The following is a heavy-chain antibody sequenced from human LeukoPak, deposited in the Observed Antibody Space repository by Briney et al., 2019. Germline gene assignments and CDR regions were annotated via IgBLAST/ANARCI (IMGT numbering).Heavy chain of an antibody. CDR3: AKDKWRWLQLEGVDY. J-gene: IGHJ4*02. D-gene: IGHD5-24*01. V-gene: IGHV3-23*01. Sequence: PEGSLRLSCIGSGFTFSNYAMSWVRQAPGKGLEWVSAISGSGGNTYYTDSVKGRFTIPRDNSKSTLYLQMNSLRAEDTAVYYCAKDKWRWLQLEGVDYWGQGTLVTVSS. CDR1: GFTFSNYA. CDR2: ISGSGGNT.